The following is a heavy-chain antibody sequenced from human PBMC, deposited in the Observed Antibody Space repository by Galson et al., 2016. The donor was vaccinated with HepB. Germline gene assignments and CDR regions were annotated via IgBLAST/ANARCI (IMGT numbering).Heavy chain of an antibody. Sequence: SVKVSCKASGYTFTNYAMNWVRQAPGQGLEWMGWINTNTGKPTYAQGFTGRFVFSLDTSVSTAYLQISSLKAEDPAVYYCARDQSGHCSSSSCYSVYGMDVWGQGTTVTVSS. V-gene: IGHV7-4-1*02. CDR2: INTNTGKP. J-gene: IGHJ6*02. CDR3: ARDQSGHCSSSSCYSVYGMDV. CDR1: GYTFTNYA. D-gene: IGHD2-2*01.